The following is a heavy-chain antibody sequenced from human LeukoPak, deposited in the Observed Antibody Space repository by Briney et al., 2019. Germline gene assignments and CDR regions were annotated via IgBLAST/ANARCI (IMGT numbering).Heavy chain of an antibody. CDR1: GGTFSSYA. J-gene: IGHJ4*02. D-gene: IGHD2-2*01. CDR3: ARDPRYCSSTSCLYYFDY. Sequence: SVKVSCKASGGTFSSYAISWVRQAPGQGLKWMGGIIPIFGTANYAQKFQGRVTITADESTSTAYMELSSLRSEDTAVYYCARDPRYCSSTSCLYYFDYWGQGTLVTVSS. V-gene: IGHV1-69*13. CDR2: IIPIFGTA.